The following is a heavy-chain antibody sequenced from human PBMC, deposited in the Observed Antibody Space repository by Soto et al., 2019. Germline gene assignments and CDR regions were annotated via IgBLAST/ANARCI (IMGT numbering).Heavy chain of an antibody. D-gene: IGHD2-21*02. CDR3: ASVPVVMTAIQGAYFDY. J-gene: IGHJ4*02. CDR2: SRNKLNSYIT. V-gene: IGHV3-72*01. Sequence: GGSLRLSGAASGLAFSDHDIDWVRQAQGKGLEWVGRSRNKLNSYITEYAASVKGRFTISRDDSKNSLYLQMKSLIRADTAVYYCASVPVVMTAIQGAYFDYWGQGT. CDR1: GLAFSDHD.